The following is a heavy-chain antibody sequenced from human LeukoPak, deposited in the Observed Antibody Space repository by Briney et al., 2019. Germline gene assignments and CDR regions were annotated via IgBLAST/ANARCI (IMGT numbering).Heavy chain of an antibody. V-gene: IGHV1-18*01. CDR3: AKDLSPNYYNSPEHFDY. D-gene: IGHD3-22*01. J-gene: IGHJ4*02. CDR1: GYTFINYG. Sequence: VASVKVSCKASGYTFINYGISWVRQAPGQGLEWMGWISAYNGHTNYAQKLQGRVTMTTDTSTSTAYMELRSLRSDDTAVYYCAKDLSPNYYNSPEHFDYWGQGTLVTVSS. CDR2: ISAYNGHT.